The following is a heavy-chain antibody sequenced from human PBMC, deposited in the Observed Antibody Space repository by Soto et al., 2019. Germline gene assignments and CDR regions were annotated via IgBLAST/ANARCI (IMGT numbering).Heavy chain of an antibody. Sequence: EVQLLESGGGLVQPGGCLRLSCVASGFPFSSYVLYWVRQAPGRGLEWASAISVGGGTTYYADSVKGRFTISRDDSKDTLYRQVISLRVEDTGLYYCGNLGVGVGTGGVGYWGQGTLVTVSS. CDR2: ISVGGGTT. CDR3: GNLGVGVGTGGVGY. D-gene: IGHD2-8*02. CDR1: GFPFSSYV. V-gene: IGHV3-23*01. J-gene: IGHJ4*02.